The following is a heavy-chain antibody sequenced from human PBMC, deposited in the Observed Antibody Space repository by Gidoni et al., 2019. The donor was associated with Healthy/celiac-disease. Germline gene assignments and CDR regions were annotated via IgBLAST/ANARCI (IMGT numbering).Heavy chain of an antibody. Sequence: QLQLQESGPGLVKPSETLSLTCTVSGGSLSSSSYYWGWIRQPPGKGLEWIGSIYYSGSTYYNPSLKSRVTISVDTSKNQFSLKLSSVTAADTAVYYCARVTAIFTPGYWGQGTLVTVSS. CDR1: GGSLSSSSYY. D-gene: IGHD2-21*02. CDR3: ARVTAIFTPGY. V-gene: IGHV4-39*01. CDR2: IYYSGST. J-gene: IGHJ4*02.